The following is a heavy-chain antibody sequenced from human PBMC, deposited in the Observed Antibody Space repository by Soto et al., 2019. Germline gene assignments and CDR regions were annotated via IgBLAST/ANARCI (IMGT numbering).Heavy chain of an antibody. CDR3: AKDRGDFWSGTYGMDV. Sequence: EVQLLESGGGLVQPGGSLRLSCAASGFTFSSYAMSWVRQAPGKGLEWVSAISGSGGSTYYADSVKGRFTISRDNSKNTLYLQMNSLRAEDTAVYYCAKDRGDFWSGTYGMDVWGQGTTVTVSS. CDR1: GFTFSSYA. V-gene: IGHV3-23*01. D-gene: IGHD3-3*01. J-gene: IGHJ6*02. CDR2: ISGSGGST.